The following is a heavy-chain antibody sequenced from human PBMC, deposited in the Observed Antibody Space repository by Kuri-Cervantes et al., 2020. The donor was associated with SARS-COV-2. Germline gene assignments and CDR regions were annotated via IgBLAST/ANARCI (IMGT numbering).Heavy chain of an antibody. D-gene: IGHD4/OR15-4a*01. V-gene: IGHV4-39*07. J-gene: IGHJ6*03. CDR3: ARDLPSDYTYYYYYMDV. Sequence: SETLSLTCTVSGGSIGSSSYYWGWIRQPPGKGLEWIGSIYYSGSTYYNPSLKSRVTISVDTSKNQFSLKLSSVTAADTAVYYCARDLPSDYTYYYYYMDVWGKGTTVTVSS. CDR2: IYYSGST. CDR1: GGSIGSSSYY.